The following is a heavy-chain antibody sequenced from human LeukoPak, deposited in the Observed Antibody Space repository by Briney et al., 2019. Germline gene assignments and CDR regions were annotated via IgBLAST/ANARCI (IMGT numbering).Heavy chain of an antibody. J-gene: IGHJ4*02. CDR3: TCLDY. Sequence: PGGSLRLSCAASGLTASHNVNNAMSWVRHAPGKGLEWVSGITTSGSTHYADSVKGRFTIARDNSKDTLSLQMNSLRAEDTAIYYCTCLDYWGQGTLVTVSS. CDR1: GLTASHNVNNA. V-gene: IGHV3-23*01. CDR2: ITTSGST.